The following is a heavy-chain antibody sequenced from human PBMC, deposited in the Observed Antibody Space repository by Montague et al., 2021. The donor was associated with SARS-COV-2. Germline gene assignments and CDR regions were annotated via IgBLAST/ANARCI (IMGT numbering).Heavy chain of an antibody. CDR3: ARNWNYGWAFDI. J-gene: IGHJ3*02. CDR2: MSSSSKYI. V-gene: IGHV3-21*01. Sequence: SLRLSCAASGFSFSSYNMNWFRQAPGKGLEWVSSMSSSSKYIYYADSVKDRFTISRDNAKNSLYLQMNSLRAEDTAIYYCARNWNYGWAFDIWGQGTMVAVSS. CDR1: GFSFSSYN. D-gene: IGHD1-7*01.